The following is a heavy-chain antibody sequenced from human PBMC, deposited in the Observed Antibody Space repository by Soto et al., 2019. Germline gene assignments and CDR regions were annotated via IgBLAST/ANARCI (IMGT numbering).Heavy chain of an antibody. CDR1: GFTFSSYA. CDR2: ISYDGSNK. CDR3: ARIHSRSGYSPNWFDP. J-gene: IGHJ5*02. Sequence: VGSLSLSCAASGFTFSSYAMHWVRRAPGKGLEWVEVISYDGSNKYYADSVKGRFTISRDNSKNTLYLQMNSLRAEDTAVYYCARIHSRSGYSPNWFDPWGQGTLVLVSS. D-gene: IGHD3-22*01. V-gene: IGHV3-30-3*01.